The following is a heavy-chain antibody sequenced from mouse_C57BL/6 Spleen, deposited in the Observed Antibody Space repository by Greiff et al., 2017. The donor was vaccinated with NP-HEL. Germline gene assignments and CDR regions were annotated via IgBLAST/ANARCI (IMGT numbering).Heavy chain of an antibody. CDR2: ISDGGSYT. CDR3: AREKGSNYDYFDY. Sequence: DVHLVESGGGLVKPGGSLKLSCAASGFTFSSYAMSWVRQTPEKRLEWVATISDGGSYTYYPDNVKGRFTISRDNAKNNLYLQMSHLKSEDTAMYYCAREKGSNYDYFDYWGQGTTLTVSS. V-gene: IGHV5-4*01. J-gene: IGHJ2*01. D-gene: IGHD2-5*01. CDR1: GFTFSSYA.